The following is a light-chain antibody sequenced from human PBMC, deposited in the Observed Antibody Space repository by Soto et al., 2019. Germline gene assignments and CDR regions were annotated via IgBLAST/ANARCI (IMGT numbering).Light chain of an antibody. Sequence: EIVMTHSPATLSVSPGERATLSCRASQSVTSNLAWYQQKPGQAPRLLIYGASTRPTGIPARFSGSGSGTEFTLTISSLQSEDFAVYYCQQYNNWPLTFGGGTKVEIK. V-gene: IGKV3-15*01. CDR2: GAS. CDR3: QQYNNWPLT. CDR1: QSVTSN. J-gene: IGKJ4*01.